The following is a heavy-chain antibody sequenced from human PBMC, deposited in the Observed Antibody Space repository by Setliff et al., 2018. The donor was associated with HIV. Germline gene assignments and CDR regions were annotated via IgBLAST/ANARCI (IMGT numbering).Heavy chain of an antibody. J-gene: IGHJ4*02. CDR1: GFTFSSYW. Sequence: PGGSLRLSCAASGFTFSSYWMHWVRQAPGKGLVWVSRINGDGSNTDYADSGKGRFTISRDNAKNSLYLQMNSLRAEDTAVYYCARGPYYYDSSGPFDYWGQGTLVTVSS. CDR2: INGDGSNT. D-gene: IGHD3-22*01. CDR3: ARGPYYYDSSGPFDY. V-gene: IGHV3-74*01.